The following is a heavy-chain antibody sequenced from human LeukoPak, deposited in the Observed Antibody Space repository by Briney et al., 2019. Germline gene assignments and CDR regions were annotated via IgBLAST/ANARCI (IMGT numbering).Heavy chain of an antibody. CDR1: VVTVNSSY. CDR3: VSGRGSY. D-gene: IGHD1-26*01. CDR2: IYSGGST. V-gene: IGHV3-53*01. Sequence: PVGSLRLSCAASVVTVNSSYMSWGREAPGKGLEWVSLIYSGGSTNYPDSVRGRFTISRDNSKNTLYLQMNSLRVEDTAVYYCVSGRGSYWGQGTLVTVSS. J-gene: IGHJ4*02.